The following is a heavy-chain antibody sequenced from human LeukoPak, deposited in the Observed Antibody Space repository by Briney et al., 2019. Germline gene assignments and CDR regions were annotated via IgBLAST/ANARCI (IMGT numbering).Heavy chain of an antibody. V-gene: IGHV3-23*01. CDR2: IRGGGGSA. J-gene: IGHJ3*02. D-gene: IGHD4-17*01. Sequence: GGSLRLSCTASGFTFSGYAMMWVRQAPGKGPEWVSAIRGGGGSAFYADSVKGRFTIYRDNSKKTLFLKMNRLRAEDTAVYYCARDPNGDYIGAFDMWGPGTMVTVSS. CDR1: GFTFSGYA. CDR3: ARDPNGDYIGAFDM.